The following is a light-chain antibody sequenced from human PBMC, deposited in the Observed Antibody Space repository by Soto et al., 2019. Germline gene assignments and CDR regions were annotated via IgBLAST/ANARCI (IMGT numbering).Light chain of an antibody. J-gene: IGLJ2*01. Sequence: QSVLTQPPSASGTPGPRVTISCSGSSSNIGINNVYWYQQLPGTAPKLLIYRDNQRPSGVPDRFSGSKSGTSAALAISGLRAEDEADYYCAAWDDSLSGPVFGGGTKLTVL. V-gene: IGLV1-47*01. CDR3: AAWDDSLSGPV. CDR1: SSNIGINN. CDR2: RDN.